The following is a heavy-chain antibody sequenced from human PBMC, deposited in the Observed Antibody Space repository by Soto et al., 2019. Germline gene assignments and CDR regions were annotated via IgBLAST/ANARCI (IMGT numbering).Heavy chain of an antibody. J-gene: IGHJ4*02. V-gene: IGHV2-5*01. CDR3: AHLLGIAPYFDY. D-gene: IGHD7-27*01. Sequence: QITLKESGPTLVKPTQTLTLTCTLSGFSINTDGVGVGWIRQPPGKTLEWLALIYWNDDKRYHPSLKTRLTITKDTSKSQVVLTMIDMDPVDTATYYCAHLLGIAPYFDYWGQGALVTVSS. CDR1: GFSINTDGVG. CDR2: IYWNDDK.